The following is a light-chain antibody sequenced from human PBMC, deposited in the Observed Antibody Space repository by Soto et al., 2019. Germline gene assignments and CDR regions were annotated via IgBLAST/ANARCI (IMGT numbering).Light chain of an antibody. CDR2: GAY. J-gene: IGKJ2*01. Sequence: EIVMTQSPATLSVSPGERATVSCRASQSVSSNLAWYQQKPCQAPRLLIYGAYTRATGIPARFSGSGSGTEFPLTIGSLQSEDFAVDYCQQYNNWPRTFGQGTKLEIK. CDR3: QQYNNWPRT. V-gene: IGKV3-15*01. CDR1: QSVSSN.